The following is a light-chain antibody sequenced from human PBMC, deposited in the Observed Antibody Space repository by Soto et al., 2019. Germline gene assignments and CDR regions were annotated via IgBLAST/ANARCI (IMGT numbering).Light chain of an antibody. Sequence: DVKMNQSPSTLSASVGDRVTITCRASQGISSYLAWYQLKPGKAPKLLIYTASSLQSGVPSRFSGSGSGTEFTLTISSLQPEDFATYYCQQLDSYPRTFGQGTKVDIK. CDR1: QGISSY. CDR2: TAS. J-gene: IGKJ1*01. V-gene: IGKV1-9*01. CDR3: QQLDSYPRT.